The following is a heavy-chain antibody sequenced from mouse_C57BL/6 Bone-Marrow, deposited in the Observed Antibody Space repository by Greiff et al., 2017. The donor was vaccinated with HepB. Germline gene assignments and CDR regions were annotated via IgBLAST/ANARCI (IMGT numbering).Heavy chain of an antibody. V-gene: IGHV1-81*01. D-gene: IGHD2-4*01. Sequence: QVHVKQSGAELARPGASVKLSCKASGYTFTSYGISWVKQRTGQGLEWIGEIYPRSGNTYYNEKFKGKATLTADKSSSTAYMELRSLTSEDSAVYFCARILIYYDYDGFAYWGQGTLVTVSA. J-gene: IGHJ3*01. CDR3: ARILIYYDYDGFAY. CDR2: IYPRSGNT. CDR1: GYTFTSYG.